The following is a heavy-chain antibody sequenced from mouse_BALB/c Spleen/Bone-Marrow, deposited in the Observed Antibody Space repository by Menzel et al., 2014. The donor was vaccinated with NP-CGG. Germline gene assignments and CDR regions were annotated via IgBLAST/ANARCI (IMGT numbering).Heavy chain of an antibody. CDR1: GFTFNTNA. J-gene: IGHJ4*01. Sequence: EVQRVESGGGLVQPKGSLKLSCAASGFTFNTNAMNWVRQAPGKGLEWVARIRSKSNNYATYYADSVKDRFTISRDDSQSMLYLQMNNLKTEDTAMYYCVRGFGLVYWGQGTSVTVSS. V-gene: IGHV10S3*01. CDR2: IRSKSNNYAT. D-gene: IGHD2-10*02. CDR3: VRGFGLVY.